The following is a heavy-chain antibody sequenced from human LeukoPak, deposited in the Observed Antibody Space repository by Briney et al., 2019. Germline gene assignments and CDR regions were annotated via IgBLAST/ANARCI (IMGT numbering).Heavy chain of an antibody. D-gene: IGHD1-26*01. V-gene: IGHV3-23*01. CDR3: AKPIASRRAFDI. CDR1: GFTFSSYA. J-gene: IGHJ3*02. CDR2: ISGSGGST. Sequence: GGSLRLSCAASGFTFSSYAMSWIRQAPGKGLEWVSAISGSGGSTYYADSVKGRFTISRDNSKNTLYLQMNSLRAEDTAVYYCAKPIASRRAFDIWGQGTMVTVSS.